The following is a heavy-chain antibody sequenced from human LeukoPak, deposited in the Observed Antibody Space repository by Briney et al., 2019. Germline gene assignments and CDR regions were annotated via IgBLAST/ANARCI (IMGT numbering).Heavy chain of an antibody. CDR1: GYTFTGYY. Sequence: ASVKVSCKASGYTFTGYYMHWVRQAPGQGLEWMGWINPKSGGTNYAQKFKGRVTMTRDTSISTAYMELSRMTSDDTAVYYCARAPTVVVPADRYWFDPWGQGPLVTVSS. V-gene: IGHV1-2*02. CDR2: INPKSGGT. CDR3: ARAPTVVVPADRYWFDP. D-gene: IGHD2-2*01. J-gene: IGHJ5*02.